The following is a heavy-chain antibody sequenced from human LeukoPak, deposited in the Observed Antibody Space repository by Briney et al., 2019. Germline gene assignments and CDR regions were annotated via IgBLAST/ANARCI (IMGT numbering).Heavy chain of an antibody. CDR1: GFIFSVNS. CDR3: GIGYGNRPPLDH. CDR2: ISSDSSRM. D-gene: IGHD4-11*01. J-gene: IGHJ4*02. Sequence: GGSLRLSCAASGFIFSVNSMSWVRQAPGKGLEWVSTISSDSSRMSYSDSVKGRFTISRDDATASVYLQVNSLSAEDAAVYYCGIGYGNRPPLDHWGQGTLVSVSS. V-gene: IGHV3-21*01.